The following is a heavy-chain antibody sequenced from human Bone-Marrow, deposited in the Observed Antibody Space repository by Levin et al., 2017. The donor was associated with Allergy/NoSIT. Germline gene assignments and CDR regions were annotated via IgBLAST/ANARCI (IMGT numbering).Heavy chain of an antibody. CDR1: GFSVRSNY. V-gene: IGHV3-53*01. CDR2: IYSGVLT. CDR3: ASGPQYEYYFDS. Sequence: LSLTCAASGFSVRSNYMTWVRQAPGKGLECVSVIYSGVLTYYADSVKGRFTISRDNSKNTLYLQMNNLRAGDTAVYYCASGPQYEYYFDSWGQGTLVTVSS. J-gene: IGHJ4*02. D-gene: IGHD4-11*01.